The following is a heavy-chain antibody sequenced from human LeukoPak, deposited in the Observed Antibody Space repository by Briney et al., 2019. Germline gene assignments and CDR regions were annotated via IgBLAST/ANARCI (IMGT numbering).Heavy chain of an antibody. D-gene: IGHD2-15*01. V-gene: IGHV4-59*01. CDR2: IYNSVST. J-gene: IGHJ6*03. CDR3: ARADLGYCNSYSCPEDYYYYDMDV. CDR1: GGSISSYY. Sequence: SETLSLTCTVSGGSISSYYWSWIRQPPGKGLEWIGYIYNSVSTNYNPSLKSRVTISVDASKNQFSLWLSSVTAADTAVYYCARADLGYCNSYSCPEDYYYYDMDVWGKGTTVTVSS.